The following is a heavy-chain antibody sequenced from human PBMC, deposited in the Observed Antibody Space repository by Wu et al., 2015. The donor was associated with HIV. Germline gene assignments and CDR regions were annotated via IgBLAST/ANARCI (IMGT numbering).Heavy chain of an antibody. CDR2: INPRTDST. CDR3: ARERVDYDSGGYRAHRGYYFDY. D-gene: IGHD3-22*01. J-gene: IGHJ4*02. V-gene: IGHV1-46*01. Sequence: QVQLVQSGAEVKKPGSSVKVSCKSSGGTFRRYAINWVRQAPGQGLEWMGVINPRTDSTTYAETFEGRLTMTRDTSKSTMYMELTSLRSDDTAIYYCARERVDYDSGGYRAHRGYYFDYWGQGTLVIVSS. CDR1: GGTFRRYA.